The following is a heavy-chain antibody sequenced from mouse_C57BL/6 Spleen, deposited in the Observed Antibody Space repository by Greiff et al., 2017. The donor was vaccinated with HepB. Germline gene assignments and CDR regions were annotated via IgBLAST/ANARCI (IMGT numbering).Heavy chain of an antibody. Sequence: QVQLQQPGAELVKPGASVKMSCKASGYTFTSYWITWVNRRPGQGLEWIGDIYPGGGSTNYNEKFKSKATLTVYTSSSTAYMQLSSLTSEDSAVYYCARSPHYYGSSYNYFDYWGQGTTLTVSS. CDR1: GYTFTSYW. V-gene: IGHV1-55*01. J-gene: IGHJ2*01. D-gene: IGHD1-1*01. CDR2: IYPGGGST. CDR3: ARSPHYYGSSYNYFDY.